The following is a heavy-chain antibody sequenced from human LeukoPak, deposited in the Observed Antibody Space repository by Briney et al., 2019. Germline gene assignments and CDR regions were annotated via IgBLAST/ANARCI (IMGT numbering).Heavy chain of an antibody. V-gene: IGHV1-3*01. Sequence: HGASVKVSCKASGYTFTSYAMHWVRRAPGQRLEWMGWINAGNGNTKYSQKFQGRVTITRDTSASTAYMELSSLRSEDTAVYYCAREAKLLRFLEWLLYYWGQGTLVTVSS. CDR1: GYTFTSYA. D-gene: IGHD3-3*01. CDR2: INAGNGNT. J-gene: IGHJ4*02. CDR3: AREAKLLRFLEWLLYY.